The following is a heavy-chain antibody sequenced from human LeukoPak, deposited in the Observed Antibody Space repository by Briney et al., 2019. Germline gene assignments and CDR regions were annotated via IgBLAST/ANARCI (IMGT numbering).Heavy chain of an antibody. Sequence: ASVKVSCKASGYTFTSYDINWVRQATGQGLEWMGWMNPNSGNTGYAQRFQGRVTLTRNTSISTAYMELSSLRPEDTAVYYCARRLGYCSDGSCYSLNYWGQGTLVTVSS. CDR1: GYTFTSYD. CDR3: ARRLGYCSDGSCYSLNY. CDR2: MNPNSGNT. V-gene: IGHV1-8*01. D-gene: IGHD2-15*01. J-gene: IGHJ4*02.